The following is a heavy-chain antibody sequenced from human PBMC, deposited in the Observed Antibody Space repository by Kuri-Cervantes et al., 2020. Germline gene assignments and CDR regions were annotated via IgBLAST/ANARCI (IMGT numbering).Heavy chain of an antibody. CDR1: GFTFTSSA. CDR2: INPSGGST. V-gene: IGHV1-46*01. D-gene: IGHD6-13*01. CDR3: ASHRGASSPFDY. J-gene: IGHJ4*02. Sequence: ASVKVSCKASGFTFTSSAVQWVRQAPGQGLEWMGIINPSGGSTSYAQKFQGRVTMTRDTSTSTVYMELSSLRSEDTAGYYCASHRGASSPFDYWGQGTLVTVSS.